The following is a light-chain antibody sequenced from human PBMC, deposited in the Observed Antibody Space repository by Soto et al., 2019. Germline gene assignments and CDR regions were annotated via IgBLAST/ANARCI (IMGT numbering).Light chain of an antibody. Sequence: QSVLTQPPSASGTPGQRVTISCSGSTSNIGTNTVNWYQQLPGAAPKLLISDDYDRSSRVPDRFSASKSGTSASLAISGLQSEDEAAYYCATWDDGLNGRVFGGGTKLTVL. CDR2: DDY. CDR1: TSNIGTNT. V-gene: IGLV1-44*01. CDR3: ATWDDGLNGRV. J-gene: IGLJ2*01.